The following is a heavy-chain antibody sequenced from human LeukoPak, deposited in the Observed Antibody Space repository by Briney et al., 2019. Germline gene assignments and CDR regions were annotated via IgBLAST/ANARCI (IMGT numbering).Heavy chain of an antibody. CDR2: IYTSGST. Sequence: SETLSLTCTVSGGSISSYYWSWIRQPAGKGLEWIGRIYTSGSTNYNASLKSRVSMSVDTSKNQFSMKLSSVTAADTAVFYCARENSGSYREFDYWGQGTLVTVSS. D-gene: IGHD1-26*01. J-gene: IGHJ4*02. CDR1: GGSISSYY. CDR3: ARENSGSYREFDY. V-gene: IGHV4-4*07.